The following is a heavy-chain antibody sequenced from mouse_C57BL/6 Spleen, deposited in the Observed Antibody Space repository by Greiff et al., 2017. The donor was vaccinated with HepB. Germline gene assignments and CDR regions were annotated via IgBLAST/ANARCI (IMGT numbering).Heavy chain of an antibody. CDR1: GYTFTDYY. V-gene: IGHV1-26*01. Sequence: VQLQQSGPELVKPGASVKISCKASGYTFTDYYMNWVKQSHGKSLEWIGDINPNNGGTSYNQKFKGKATLTVDKSSSTAYMELRSLTSEDSAVYYCARTVYYGNYDWFAYWGQGTLVTVSA. CDR2: INPNNGGT. CDR3: ARTVYYGNYDWFAY. J-gene: IGHJ3*01. D-gene: IGHD2-1*01.